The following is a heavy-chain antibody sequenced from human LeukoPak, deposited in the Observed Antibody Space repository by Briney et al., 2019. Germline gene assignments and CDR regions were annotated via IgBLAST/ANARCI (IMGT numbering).Heavy chain of an antibody. CDR2: ISSSSSTI. V-gene: IGHV3-48*01. Sequence: PGGSLRLSCAASGFTFSSFEMNWVRQAPGKGLEWVSYISSSSSTIYYADSVKGRFTISRDNAKNSLYLQMNSLRAEDTAVYYCARDLLPYSSSSGWFDPWGQGTLVTVSS. D-gene: IGHD6-6*01. CDR3: ARDLLPYSSSSGWFDP. CDR1: GFTFSSFE. J-gene: IGHJ5*02.